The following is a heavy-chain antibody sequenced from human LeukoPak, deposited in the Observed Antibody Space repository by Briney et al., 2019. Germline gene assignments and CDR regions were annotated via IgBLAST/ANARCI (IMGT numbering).Heavy chain of an antibody. J-gene: IGHJ4*02. CDR1: GFTFSGAW. D-gene: IGHD3-10*01. Sequence: GGSLRFSCAASGFTFSGAWMGWVRQAPGKGLEWVGRIRTKTDGGTTDYAAPVKGRFTISRDDSRNTLYLQMNSLKTEDTAVYFCTTGPWFGYDYWGQGTLVTVSS. CDR2: IRTKTDGGTT. V-gene: IGHV3-15*01. CDR3: TTGPWFGYDY.